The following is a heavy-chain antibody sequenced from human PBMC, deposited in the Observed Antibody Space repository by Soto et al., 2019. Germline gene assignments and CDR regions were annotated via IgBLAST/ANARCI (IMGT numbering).Heavy chain of an antibody. J-gene: IGHJ4*02. CDR3: ARTPQWLAHFDY. V-gene: IGHV2-5*02. CDR2: IYWDDDK. CDR1: GFSLTTSGVG. D-gene: IGHD6-19*01. Sequence: QITLKESGPTLVKPTQTLTLTCTFSGFSLTTSGVGVGWIRQPPGKALEWLALIYWDDDKRYSPSLKSRFTITKDTSKNQVVLTMTNMDPVDTATYYCARTPQWLAHFDYWGQGTLVTVSS.